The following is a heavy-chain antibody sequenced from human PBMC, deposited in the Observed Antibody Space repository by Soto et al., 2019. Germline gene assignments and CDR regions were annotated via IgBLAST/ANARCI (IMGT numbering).Heavy chain of an antibody. V-gene: IGHV1-18*01. D-gene: IGHD2-2*01. Sequence: ASVKVSCKASGYTFTSYGISWVRQAPGQGLEWMGWISAYNGNTNYAQKLQGRVTMTTDTSTSTAYMELRSLRSDDTAVYYCAREGPRYCSSTSCYGDPEKYYFDYWGQGTLVTVSS. CDR2: ISAYNGNT. J-gene: IGHJ4*02. CDR1: GYTFTSYG. CDR3: AREGPRYCSSTSCYGDPEKYYFDY.